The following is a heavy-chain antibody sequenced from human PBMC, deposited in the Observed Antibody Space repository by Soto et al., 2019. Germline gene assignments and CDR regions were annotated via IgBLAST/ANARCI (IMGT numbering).Heavy chain of an antibody. V-gene: IGHV3-20*04. D-gene: IGHD3-22*01. CDR3: ARVPYFYDSSGYYFDY. Sequence: GGSLRLSCAASGFSFDDYGMSWVRQGPGKGLEWISGINWNGGSTGYADSVKGRFTISRDNAKNSLYLQMKSLRAEDTALYYCARVPYFYDSSGYYFDYWGQGTLVTVSS. CDR2: INWNGGST. J-gene: IGHJ4*02. CDR1: GFSFDDYG.